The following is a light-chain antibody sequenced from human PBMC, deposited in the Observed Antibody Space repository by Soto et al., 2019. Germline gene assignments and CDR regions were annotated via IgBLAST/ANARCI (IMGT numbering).Light chain of an antibody. Sequence: AIRMTQSPSSLSASTGDRVTITCRASQGISSYLAWYQQKPGKAPKLLIYAASTLQSGVPSRFSGSGSGTDFTLTISCLQSEDVAVYYCQQYYSTPWTFGQGTKVEIK. J-gene: IGKJ1*01. CDR2: AAS. CDR1: QGISSY. CDR3: QQYYSTPWT. V-gene: IGKV1-8*01.